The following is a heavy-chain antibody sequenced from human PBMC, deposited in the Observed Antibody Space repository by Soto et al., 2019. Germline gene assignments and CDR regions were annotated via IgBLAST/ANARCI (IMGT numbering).Heavy chain of an antibody. J-gene: IGHJ5*02. D-gene: IGHD2-2*01. CDR2: IYYSGST. CDR3: ASSVGYCSSTSCPGWFDP. Sequence: SETLSLTCTVSGGSISSGGYYWSWIRQHPGKGLEWIGYIYYSGSTYYNPSLKSRVTISVNTSKNQFSLKLSSVTAADTAVYYCASSVGYCSSTSCPGWFDPWGQGTLVTVSS. V-gene: IGHV4-31*03. CDR1: GGSISSGGYY.